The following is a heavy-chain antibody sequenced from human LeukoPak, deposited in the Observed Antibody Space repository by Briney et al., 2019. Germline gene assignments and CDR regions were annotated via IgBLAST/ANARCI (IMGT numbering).Heavy chain of an antibody. D-gene: IGHD3/OR15-3a*01. J-gene: IGHJ5*02. CDR2: IYTSGST. V-gene: IGHV4-61*02. CDR3: ARDWVRTGDNWFDP. Sequence: SQTLSLTXTVSGGSISSGSYYWSWIRQPAGRGLEWIGRIYTSGSTNYNPSLKSRVTISVDTSKNQFSLKLSSVTAADTAVYYCARDWVRTGDNWFDPWGQGTLVTVSS. CDR1: GGSISSGSYY.